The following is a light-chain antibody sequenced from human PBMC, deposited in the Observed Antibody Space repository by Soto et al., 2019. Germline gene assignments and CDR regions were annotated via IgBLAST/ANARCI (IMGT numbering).Light chain of an antibody. CDR3: SSYTSSSTLV. CDR2: EVS. CDR1: SSDVGGYNY. Sequence: QSVLTRPASVSGSPGQSITISCTGTSSDVGGYNYVSWCQQHPGKAPKLMIYEVSNRPSGVSNRFSGSKSGNTASLTISGLQAEDEADYYCSSYTSSSTLVFGTGIKVTAL. J-gene: IGLJ1*01. V-gene: IGLV2-14*01.